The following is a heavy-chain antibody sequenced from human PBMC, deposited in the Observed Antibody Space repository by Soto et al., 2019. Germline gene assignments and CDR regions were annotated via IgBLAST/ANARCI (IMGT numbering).Heavy chain of an antibody. V-gene: IGHV1-2*04. D-gene: IGHD2-2*01. CDR1: GCTFTGYY. CDR2: INPNSGGT. Sequence: AXVNVSSKSSGCTFTGYYMHWVRQAPGQGLEWMGWINPNSGGTNYAQKFQGWVTMTRDTSISTAYMELSRLRSDDTAVYYCARAPYCSSTSCSDAFDIWGQGTTVTVSS. J-gene: IGHJ3*02. CDR3: ARAPYCSSTSCSDAFDI.